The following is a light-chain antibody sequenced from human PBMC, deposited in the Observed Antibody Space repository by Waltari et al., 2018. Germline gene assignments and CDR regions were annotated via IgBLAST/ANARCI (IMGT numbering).Light chain of an antibody. CDR3: AAWDDSLNAWV. CDR1: SSNIGSNP. V-gene: IGLV1-44*01. J-gene: IGLJ3*02. Sequence: QSVLTQPPSASGTPRQRVTISCSGSSSNIGSNPVNWYQQFPGTAPKLLIYSNNQRPSGVPDRFSGSKSGTSASLAISGLQSEDEVDYYCAAWDDSLNAWVFGGGTKLTVL. CDR2: SNN.